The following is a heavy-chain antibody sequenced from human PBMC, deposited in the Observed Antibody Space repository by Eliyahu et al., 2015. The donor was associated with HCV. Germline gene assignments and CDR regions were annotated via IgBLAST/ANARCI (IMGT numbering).Heavy chain of an antibody. J-gene: IGHJ3*02. V-gene: IGHV1-46*01. D-gene: IGHD1-7*01. Sequence: QVHLVQSGAEVKKPGASVKVSCQASGYTFTTYYIHWLRQAPGXGLXWMGMINPGXGGTDYAQRFQXRVTMTRDTSTSTVYMELSSLRSEDTAVYYCARTLITRTGDDAFDMWGQGTMVTVSS. CDR1: GYTFTTYY. CDR2: INPGXGGT. CDR3: ARTLITRTGDDAFDM.